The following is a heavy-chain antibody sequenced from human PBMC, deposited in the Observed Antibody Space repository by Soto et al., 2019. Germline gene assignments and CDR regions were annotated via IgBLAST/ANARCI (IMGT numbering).Heavy chain of an antibody. D-gene: IGHD1-26*01. J-gene: IGHJ4*02. V-gene: IGHV4-30-2*01. CDR3: ARVSVGAPPEDSYFDY. CDR2: IYHSGST. Sequence: PSETLSLTCAVSGGSISSGGYSWSWIRQPPGKGLEWIGYIYHSGSTYYNPSLKSRVTISVDRSKNQFSLKLSSVTAADTAVYYCARVSVGAPPEDSYFDYWGQGTLVTVSS. CDR1: GGSISSGGYS.